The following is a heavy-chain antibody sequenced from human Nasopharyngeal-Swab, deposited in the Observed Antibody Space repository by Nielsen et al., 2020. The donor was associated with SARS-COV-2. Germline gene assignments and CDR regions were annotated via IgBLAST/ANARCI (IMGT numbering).Heavy chain of an antibody. CDR1: GGSISSGGYY. V-gene: IGHV4-31*03. Sequence: SETLSLTCTVSGGSISSGGYYWSWIRQHPGKGLEWIGDVYYSGSTNYNPSLKSRVTISVDTSKNQFSLKLSSVTAADTAVYYCARNCVNGDSLSDAFDIWGQGTMVTVSS. J-gene: IGHJ3*02. D-gene: IGHD4-17*01. CDR3: ARNCVNGDSLSDAFDI. CDR2: VYYSGST.